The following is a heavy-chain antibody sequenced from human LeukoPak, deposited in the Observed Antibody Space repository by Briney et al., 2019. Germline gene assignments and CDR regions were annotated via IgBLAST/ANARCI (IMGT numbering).Heavy chain of an antibody. CDR2: INSDGSST. CDR3: ARVSSGSYFGYYYYYMDV. V-gene: IGHV3-74*01. CDR1: GFTFSNYW. Sequence: GGSLRLSCAASGFTFSNYWMHWVRQAPGKGLVWVSRINSDGSSTSYADSVKGRFTISRDNAKNTLYLQMNSLRAEDTAVYYCARVSSGSYFGYYYYYMDVWGKGTAVTVSS. J-gene: IGHJ6*03. D-gene: IGHD1-26*01.